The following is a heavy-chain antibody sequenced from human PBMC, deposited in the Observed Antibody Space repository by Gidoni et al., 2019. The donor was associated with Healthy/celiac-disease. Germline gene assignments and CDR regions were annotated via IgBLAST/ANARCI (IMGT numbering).Heavy chain of an antibody. D-gene: IGHD6-13*01. CDR1: GFPFDDYA. V-gene: IGHV3-9*01. Sequence: EVQLVESGGGLVQPGRSLRLSCAASGFPFDDYAMHWVGQAPGKGLEWVSGISWNSGSIGYADSVKGRFTISRDNAKNSLYLQMNSLRAEDTALYYCAKAAYSSSWYEHDAFDIWGQGTMVTVSS. CDR2: ISWNSGSI. J-gene: IGHJ3*02. CDR3: AKAAYSSSWYEHDAFDI.